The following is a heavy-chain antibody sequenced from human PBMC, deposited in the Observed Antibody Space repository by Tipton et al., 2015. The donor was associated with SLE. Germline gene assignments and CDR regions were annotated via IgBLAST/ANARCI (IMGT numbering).Heavy chain of an antibody. J-gene: IGHJ4*02. D-gene: IGHD6-19*01. CDR3: ARRLGYSSGCDY. CDR2: ISHSGSA. V-gene: IGHV4-34*01. Sequence: LRLSCAASGFTFSDYYMSWIRQAPGKGLEWVGQISHSGSANYNPSLESRITISVDTSKNQFSLKVTSVTAADTAVYYCARRLGYSSGCDYWGQGTLVTVSS. CDR1: GFTFSDYY.